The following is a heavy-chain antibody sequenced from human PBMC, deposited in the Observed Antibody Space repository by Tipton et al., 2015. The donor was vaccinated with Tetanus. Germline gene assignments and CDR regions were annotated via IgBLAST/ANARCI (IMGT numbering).Heavy chain of an antibody. Sequence: TLSLTCSVSGGSISGSSYYWSWIRQPPGKALEWIGEINHSGSTTYSPSFKSRVTISVDLSKNEFSLNLASVTAADTAVYYCVRAPYSSPGKYYFDLWGQGTLVTVSS. J-gene: IGHJ4*02. D-gene: IGHD4-11*01. CDR1: GGSISGSSYY. V-gene: IGHV4-39*07. CDR3: VRAPYSSPGKYYFDL. CDR2: INHSGST.